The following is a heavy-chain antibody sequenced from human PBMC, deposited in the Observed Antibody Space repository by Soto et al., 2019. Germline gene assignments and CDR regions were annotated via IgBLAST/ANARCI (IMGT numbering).Heavy chain of an antibody. V-gene: IGHV1-69*13. D-gene: IGHD3-22*01. J-gene: IGHJ4*02. CDR2: IIPIFGTA. CDR3: ARDGACSGYFSWLVDY. CDR1: GGAFRSYA. Sequence: SAKSVWKAYGGAFRSYAISWVRQAPGQGLEWMGGIIPIFGTANYAQKVQGRFTITSDESTSTAYMELRRLRSEDTAVYYCARDGACSGYFSWLVDYGAQGSLV.